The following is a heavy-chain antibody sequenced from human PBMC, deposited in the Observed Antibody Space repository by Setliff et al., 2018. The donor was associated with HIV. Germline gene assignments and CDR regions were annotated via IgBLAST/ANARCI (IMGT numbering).Heavy chain of an antibody. Sequence: SQTLSLTCAVYGGSFSGYYWRWIRQAPGKALEWIGEIDHSGSTNYNPTLKSRGTMSLDTSNNHFSLRLTSVTAADTALYYCAKYGPNCRSITCDEVYYFDSWGQGALVTVSS. CDR1: GGSFSGYY. J-gene: IGHJ4*02. D-gene: IGHD2-2*01. CDR2: IDHSGST. CDR3: AKYGPNCRSITCDEVYYFDS. V-gene: IGHV4-34*01.